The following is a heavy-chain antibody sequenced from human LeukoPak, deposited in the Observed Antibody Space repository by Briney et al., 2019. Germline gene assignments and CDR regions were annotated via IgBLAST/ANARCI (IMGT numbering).Heavy chain of an antibody. J-gene: IGHJ2*01. CDR3: ARTYSSSSFANRHYWYFDL. D-gene: IGHD6-6*01. CDR2: IIPIFGTA. CDR1: GGTFSSYA. Sequence: SVKVSCKASGGTFSSYAISWVRQAPGQGLEWMGGIIPIFGTANYAQKFQGRVTITADESTSTAYMELSSLRSEDTAVYYCARTYSSSSFANRHYWYFDLWGRGTLVTVSS. V-gene: IGHV1-69*13.